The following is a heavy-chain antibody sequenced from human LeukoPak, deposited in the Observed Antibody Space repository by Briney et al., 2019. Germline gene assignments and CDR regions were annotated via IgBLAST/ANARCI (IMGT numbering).Heavy chain of an antibody. CDR3: ARATPGSWFDP. J-gene: IGHJ5*02. V-gene: IGHV4-31*03. Sequence: SETLSLTCTVSGGSISGGGYYWSWLRQHPGKGLEWIGYIYYTGSPYYNPSLKSRVTISVNTAKNQFSLKLSSVTAADTAVYYCARATPGSWFDPWGQGTLVTVSS. CDR2: IYYTGSP. CDR1: GGSISGGGYY. D-gene: IGHD2-2*01.